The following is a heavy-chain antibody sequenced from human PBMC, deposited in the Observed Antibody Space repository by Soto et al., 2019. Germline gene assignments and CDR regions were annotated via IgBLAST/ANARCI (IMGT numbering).Heavy chain of an antibody. CDR1: GYTFSNYG. CDR2: INGYNANT. CDR3: ARGDSPVHFDH. Sequence: QVHLVQSGLEVKKPGASVKVSCKTSGYTFSNYGIAWVRQAPGQGLEWMGWINGYNANTNYAQKFQGRVTMTIDTSATTACLELRSLRSDDTAVFYCARGDSPVHFDHWGQGTLVTVST. D-gene: IGHD4-4*01. V-gene: IGHV1-18*01. J-gene: IGHJ4*02.